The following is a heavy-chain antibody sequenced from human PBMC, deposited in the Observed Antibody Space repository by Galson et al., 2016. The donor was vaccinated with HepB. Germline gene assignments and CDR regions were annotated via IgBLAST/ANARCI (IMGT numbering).Heavy chain of an antibody. CDR2: VYSTGST. CDR1: GGSISSGSYY. Sequence: SETLSLTCTVSGGSISSGSYYWGWIRQPPGKGLEWLGSVYSTGSTFYNPSLKSRVTVSVDTSKNQFSLKLSSVTAADTAVYYCGTLLAQVVGPSEANRRGVVDVWGQGTTVTVSS. D-gene: IGHD2-2*01. J-gene: IGHJ6*02. CDR3: GTLLAQVVGPSEANRRGVVDV. V-gene: IGHV4-39*01.